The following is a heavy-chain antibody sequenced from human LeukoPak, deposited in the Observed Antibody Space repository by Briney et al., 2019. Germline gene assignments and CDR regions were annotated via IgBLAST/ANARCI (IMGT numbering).Heavy chain of an antibody. CDR3: AKVLSSGSYRCAFDI. V-gene: IGHV3-33*06. Sequence: GRSLRLSCEASGFTFSSYGMHWVRQAPGKGLEWVAVIWYDGSNKYYADSVKGRFTISRDNSKKMLYLQMNSLRVEDTAVYYCAKVLSSGSYRCAFDIWRQGTKVTVCS. D-gene: IGHD1-26*01. J-gene: IGHJ3*02. CDR1: GFTFSSYG. CDR2: IWYDGSNK.